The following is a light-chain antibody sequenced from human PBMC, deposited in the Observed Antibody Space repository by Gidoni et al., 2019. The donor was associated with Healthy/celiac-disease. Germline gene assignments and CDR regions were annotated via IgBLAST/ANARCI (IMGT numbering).Light chain of an antibody. CDR1: VLAKKY. CDR3: YSAADNNLRV. CDR2: KDS. V-gene: IGLV3-27*01. Sequence: SYALTQPSSVSVSPGQTARITCPGDVLAKKYARWFQQKPGQAPVLVIYKDSERPSGIPERFSGSSSGTTVTLTISGAQVEDEADYYCYSAADNNLRVFGGGTKLTVL. J-gene: IGLJ3*02.